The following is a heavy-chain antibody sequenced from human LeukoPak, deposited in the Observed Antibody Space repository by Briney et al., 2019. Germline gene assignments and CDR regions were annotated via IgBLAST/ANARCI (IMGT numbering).Heavy chain of an antibody. D-gene: IGHD4-11*01. CDR3: ARAFDPTTQPFDP. Sequence: ASVTVSCTASGYTFTSYYMHWVRQAPGQGLEWMGIINPSGGSTSYAQKFQGRVTMTRDTSTSTVYMELSSLRSEDTAVYYCARAFDPTTQPFDPWGRGTLVTVSS. CDR2: INPSGGST. J-gene: IGHJ5*02. CDR1: GYTFTSYY. V-gene: IGHV1-46*01.